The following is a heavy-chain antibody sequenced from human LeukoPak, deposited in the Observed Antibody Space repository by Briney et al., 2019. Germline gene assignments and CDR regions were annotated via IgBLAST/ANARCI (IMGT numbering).Heavy chain of an antibody. CDR2: ISYDGSNK. Sequence: GGSLRLSCAASGFTFSTYAMSWVRQAPGKGLEWVAVISYDGSNKYYADSVKGRFTISRDNSKNTLYLQMNSLRAEDTAVYYCARVAWVRGAGAFDIWGQGTMVTVSS. V-gene: IGHV3-30-3*01. D-gene: IGHD3-10*01. CDR1: GFTFSTYA. CDR3: ARVAWVRGAGAFDI. J-gene: IGHJ3*02.